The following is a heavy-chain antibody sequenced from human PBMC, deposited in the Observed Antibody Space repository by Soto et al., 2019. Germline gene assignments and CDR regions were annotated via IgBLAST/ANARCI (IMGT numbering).Heavy chain of an antibody. CDR1: GFTISSNA. D-gene: IGHD1-1*01. V-gene: IGHV3-23*01. J-gene: IGHJ4*02. CDR2: ISDRGDTT. CDR3: AKDKPGTASFDS. Sequence: EVQLLESGGGLVQPGGSLRLSCAASGFTISSNAMYWVRQAPGKGLEWVSGISDRGDTTHYADSVKGRFTISRDTSKNTLYLQLNALRADDTVVYYCAKDKPGTASFDSWGQGTLVTVS.